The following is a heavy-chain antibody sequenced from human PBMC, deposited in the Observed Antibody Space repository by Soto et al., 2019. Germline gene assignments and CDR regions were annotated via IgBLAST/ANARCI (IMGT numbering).Heavy chain of an antibody. CDR3: GRLSHYFDY. J-gene: IGHJ4*02. Sequence: QLQLQESGPGLVKSSETLSLTCTVSGGSIRSSGYYWCWVRQPPGKGLDWIASIYDSGTTYYNPSLKSRVPISVDTSKNQFSLKLNSVTAADTGIYYCGRLSHYFDYWGQGTLVTVSS. V-gene: IGHV4-39*01. CDR1: GGSIRSSGYY. CDR2: IYDSGTT.